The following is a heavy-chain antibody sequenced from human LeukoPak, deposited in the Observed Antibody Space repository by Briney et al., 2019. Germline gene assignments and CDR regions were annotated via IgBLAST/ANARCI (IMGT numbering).Heavy chain of an antibody. CDR2: ISWNSGSI. Sequence: GGSLRLSCAASGFTFDDYAMHWVRQAPGKGLEWVSGISWNSGSIGYADSVKGRFTISRDNPKNSLYLQMNSLRAEDTALYYCAKDGGAASGWYAFDYWGQGTLVTVSS. CDR3: AKDGGAASGWYAFDY. J-gene: IGHJ4*02. V-gene: IGHV3-9*01. CDR1: GFTFDDYA. D-gene: IGHD6-19*01.